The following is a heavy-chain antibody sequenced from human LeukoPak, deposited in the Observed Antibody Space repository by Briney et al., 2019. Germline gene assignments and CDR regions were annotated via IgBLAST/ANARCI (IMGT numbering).Heavy chain of an antibody. CDR2: IYYSGST. Sequence: SETLLLTCPISGGSISSYYWSWIRQPPGKGLGWIGDIYYSGSTNYNPSLKSRVTISVDTSKNQFSLKLSSVTAADTAVYYCARAKDDSLLWFGEPLYYYGMDVWGQGTTVTVSS. D-gene: IGHD3-10*01. CDR1: GGSISSYY. CDR3: ARAKDDSLLWFGEPLYYYGMDV. J-gene: IGHJ6*02. V-gene: IGHV4-59*01.